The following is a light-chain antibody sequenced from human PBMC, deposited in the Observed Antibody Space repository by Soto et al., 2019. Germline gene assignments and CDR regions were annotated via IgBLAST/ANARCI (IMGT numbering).Light chain of an antibody. CDR3: QQTNSFPYT. CDR1: QSVSSN. Sequence: EIVMTQSPATLSVSPGEGATVSCRASQSVSSNLAWYQQKPGQAPRLLIYGASTRATGIPARFSGSGSGTEFTLTISSLQSEDFATYYCQQTNSFPYTFGQGTKLEIK. J-gene: IGKJ2*01. V-gene: IGKV3-15*01. CDR2: GAS.